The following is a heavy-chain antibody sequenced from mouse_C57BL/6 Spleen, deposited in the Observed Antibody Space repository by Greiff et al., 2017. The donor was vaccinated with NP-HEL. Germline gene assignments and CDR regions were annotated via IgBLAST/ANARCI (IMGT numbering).Heavy chain of an antibody. D-gene: IGHD1-1*01. CDR3: ARGVSDTTVVLDY. CDR1: GYAFSSYW. J-gene: IGHJ2*01. Sequence: QVQLQQSGAELVKPGASVKISCKASGYAFSSYWMNWVKQRPGKGLEWIGQIYPGDGDTNYNGKFTGKATLTADTSSSTAYLQLSSLTSEDSAVYFCARGVSDTTVVLDYWGQGTTLTVSS. V-gene: IGHV1-80*01. CDR2: IYPGDGDT.